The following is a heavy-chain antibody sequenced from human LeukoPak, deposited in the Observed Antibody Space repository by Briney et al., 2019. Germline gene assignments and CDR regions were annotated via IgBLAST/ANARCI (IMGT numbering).Heavy chain of an antibody. V-gene: IGHV1-69*04. CDR2: IIPILNVA. J-gene: IGHJ5*02. Sequence: SAKVSCKASGGTFSSYAISWVRQAPGQGLEWMGRIIPILNVANYAQKFQGRVTIAADKSTSTAYMELSSLRSEDTAVYYCARGRAFQYYDSPFDPWGQGTLVTVSS. D-gene: IGHD3-22*01. CDR3: ARGRAFQYYDSPFDP. CDR1: GGTFSSYA.